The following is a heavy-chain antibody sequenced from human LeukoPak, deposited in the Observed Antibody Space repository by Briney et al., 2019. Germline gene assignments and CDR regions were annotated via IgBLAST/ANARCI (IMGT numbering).Heavy chain of an antibody. J-gene: IGHJ6*02. V-gene: IGHV1-18*01. CDR2: ISAYNGST. Sequence: GASVKVSCKASDSSFTSYGMSWVRQAPGPGLEWMGWISAYNGSTKYAQKLQGRATMTTDTSTGAASMKLRSLRPHDTAVYDGARDLTSNVAVTEYHYYAMDVWGQGTTVTVSS. CDR1: DSSFTSYG. CDR3: ARDLTSNVAVTEYHYYAMDV. D-gene: IGHD6-19*01.